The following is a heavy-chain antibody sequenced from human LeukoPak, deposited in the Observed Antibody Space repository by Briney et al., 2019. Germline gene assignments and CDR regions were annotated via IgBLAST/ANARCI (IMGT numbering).Heavy chain of an antibody. CDR1: GGSISSHY. CDR3: ARSSCSSTSCLNFDY. CDR2: IYYSGST. V-gene: IGHV4-59*11. D-gene: IGHD2-2*01. J-gene: IGHJ4*02. Sequence: SETLSLTCTVSGGSISSHYWSWIRQPPGKGLEWIGYIYYSGSTNYNPSLKSRVTISVDTSKNQFSLKLSSVTAADTAVYYCARSSCSSTSCLNFDYWGQGTLVTVSS.